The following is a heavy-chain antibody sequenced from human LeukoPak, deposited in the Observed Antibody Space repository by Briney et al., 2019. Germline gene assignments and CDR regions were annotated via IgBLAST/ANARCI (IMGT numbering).Heavy chain of an antibody. J-gene: IGHJ4*02. D-gene: IGHD6-6*01. CDR2: ISGDGGST. V-gene: IGHV3-43*02. CDR3: AKGRGGWQFVLLDY. Sequence: PGGSLRLSCVVSGFTFVDYAMYWVRHPPGKGLEWVSLISGDGGSTYYADSVKGRFTISRDNSKNSLYLQMNSLRTEDTALYYCAKGRGGWQFVLLDYWGQGALVTVSS. CDR1: GFTFVDYA.